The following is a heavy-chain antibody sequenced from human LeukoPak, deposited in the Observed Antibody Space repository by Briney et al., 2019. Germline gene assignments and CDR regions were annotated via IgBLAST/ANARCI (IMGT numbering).Heavy chain of an antibody. V-gene: IGHV4-30-4*01. CDR2: IYYSGST. CDR3: ARALERGYSGYGDHFDY. CDR1: GGSISSGDYY. J-gene: IGHJ4*02. Sequence: SETLSLTCTVSGGSISSGDYYWSWIRQPPGKGLEWIGYIYYSGSTYYNPSLKSRVTISVDTSKNQFSLKLSSVTAADTAVYYCARALERGYSGYGDHFDYWGQGTLVTVSS. D-gene: IGHD5-12*01.